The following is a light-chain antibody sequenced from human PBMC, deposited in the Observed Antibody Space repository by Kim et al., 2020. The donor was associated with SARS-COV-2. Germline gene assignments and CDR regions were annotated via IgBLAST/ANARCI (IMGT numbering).Light chain of an antibody. CDR2: TND. CDR1: SSNIGSKA. Sequence: SELTQPPSASGTPGQRVTISCSGGSSNIGSKAVNWYQQVPGTAPKLLIHTNDQRPSGVPDRFSGSKSGTSGSLVISGLQSEDEADYYCAAWDDSLHGPVFGGGTQLTVL. V-gene: IGLV1-44*01. CDR3: AAWDDSLHGPV. J-gene: IGLJ2*01.